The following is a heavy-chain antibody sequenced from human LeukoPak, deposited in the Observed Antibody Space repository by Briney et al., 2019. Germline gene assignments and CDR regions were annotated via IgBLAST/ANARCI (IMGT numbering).Heavy chain of an antibody. CDR3: ARGYDFWSGYLDGENWFDP. J-gene: IGHJ5*02. CDR2: ISSSSSYI. V-gene: IGHV3-21*01. D-gene: IGHD3-3*01. CDR1: GFTFSSYS. Sequence: GGSLRLSCAASGFTFSSYSMNWVRQAPGKGLEWVSSISSSSSYIYYADLVKGRFTISRDNAKNSLYLQMNSLRAEDTAVYYCARGYDFWSGYLDGENWFDPWGQGTLVTVSS.